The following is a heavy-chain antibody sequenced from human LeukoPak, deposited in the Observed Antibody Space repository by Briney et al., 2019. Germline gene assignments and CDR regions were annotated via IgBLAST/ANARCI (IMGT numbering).Heavy chain of an antibody. V-gene: IGHV4-31*03. Sequence: SETLSLTCTVSGGSISSGGYYWSWIRQHPGKGLEWIGYIYYSGSTYYNPSLKSRVTISVDTSKNQFSLKLSSVTAADTAVYYCARDGRGNSSYGGQETRVTVSS. CDR1: GGSISSGGYY. CDR3: ARDGRGNSSY. CDR2: IYYSGST. D-gene: IGHD5-18*01. J-gene: IGHJ4*02.